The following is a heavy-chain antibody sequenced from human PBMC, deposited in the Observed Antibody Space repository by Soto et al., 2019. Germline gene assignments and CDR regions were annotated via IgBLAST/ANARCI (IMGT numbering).Heavy chain of an antibody. J-gene: IGHJ6*02. CDR3: AREDYYGSGSYYYYYGMDV. Sequence: AGGSLRLSCAASGFTFSSYGMHWVRQAPGKGLEWVAVIWYDGSNKYYADSVKGRFTISRDNSKNTLYLQMNSLRAEDTAVYYCAREDYYGSGSYYYYYGMDVWGQGTTVTVSS. D-gene: IGHD3-10*01. CDR1: GFTFSSYG. V-gene: IGHV3-33*01. CDR2: IWYDGSNK.